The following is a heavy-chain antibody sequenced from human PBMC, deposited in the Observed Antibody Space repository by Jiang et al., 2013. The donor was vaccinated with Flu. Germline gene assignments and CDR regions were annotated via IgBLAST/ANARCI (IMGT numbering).Heavy chain of an antibody. V-gene: IGHV3-23*01. CDR3: ARGGSYQLHAKFYFDF. CDR2: ISGSGLNT. D-gene: IGHD5-24*01. J-gene: IGHJ4*02. Sequence: EWVSVISGSGLNTYYADSVKGRFTISRDNSKNTLYLQMHSLRADDTAVYYCARGGSYQLHAKFYFDFWGQGTLVTVSP.